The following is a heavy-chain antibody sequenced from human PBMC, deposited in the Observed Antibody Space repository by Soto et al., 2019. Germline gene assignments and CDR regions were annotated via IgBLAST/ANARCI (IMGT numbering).Heavy chain of an antibody. CDR3: ARTPYSGLSTKYYFDY. D-gene: IGHD4-4*01. CDR1: GGSINSYY. Sequence: QVQLQESGPGLVKPSETLSLTCAVSGGSINSYYWSWIRQPPGKGLEWIGYVHYSGTANYNPSLNRRVTISVDASKNHFSLMLSSVTAADTAMYFCARTPYSGLSTKYYFDYWGQGTLVTVSS. CDR2: VHYSGTA. J-gene: IGHJ4*02. V-gene: IGHV4-59*01.